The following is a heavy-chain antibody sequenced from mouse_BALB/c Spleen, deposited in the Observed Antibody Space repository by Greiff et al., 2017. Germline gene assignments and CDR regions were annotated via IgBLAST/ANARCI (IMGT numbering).Heavy chain of an antibody. V-gene: IGHV1-87*01. D-gene: IGHD2-14*01. CDR1: GYTFTSYW. CDR3: AREWVRYAMDY. CDR2: IYPGDGDT. Sequence: QVQLKQSGAELARPGASVKLSCKASGYTFTSYWMQWVKQRPGQGLEWIGAIYPGDGDTRYTQKFKGKATLTADKSSSTAYMQLSSLASEDSAVYYCAREWVRYAMDYWGQGTSVTVSS. J-gene: IGHJ4*01.